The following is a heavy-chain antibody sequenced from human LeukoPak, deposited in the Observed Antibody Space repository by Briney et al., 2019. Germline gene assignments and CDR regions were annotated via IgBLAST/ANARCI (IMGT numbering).Heavy chain of an antibody. Sequence: PGGPLRLSCAASGFNFSRYAMAWVRQAPGKGLEWVSAISSSGAGTFYGDSARGRLTISRDNSKNSLFLQMNSLSAEDTAVYYCARELPDYNGYLTADYWGQGTLVTVSS. CDR2: ISSSGAGT. CDR1: GFNFSRYA. D-gene: IGHD4-11*01. J-gene: IGHJ4*02. CDR3: ARELPDYNGYLTADY. V-gene: IGHV3-23*01.